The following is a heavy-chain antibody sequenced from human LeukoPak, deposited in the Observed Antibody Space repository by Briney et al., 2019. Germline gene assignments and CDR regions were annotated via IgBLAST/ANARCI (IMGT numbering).Heavy chain of an antibody. Sequence: PGGSLRLSCAASGFTFSGHAMHWVRQAPGKGLEYVAAISSDGGTTNSANSVKGRFIISRDNSKNTLYLQMGCLRSEDMAIYYCARGGTSWPRYFDNWGQGTLVTVSS. CDR1: GFTFSGHA. CDR2: ISSDGGTT. J-gene: IGHJ4*02. D-gene: IGHD6-13*01. V-gene: IGHV3-64*01. CDR3: ARGGTSWPRYFDN.